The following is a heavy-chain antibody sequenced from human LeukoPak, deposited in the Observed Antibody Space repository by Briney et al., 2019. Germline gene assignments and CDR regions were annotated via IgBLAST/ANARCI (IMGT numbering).Heavy chain of an antibody. J-gene: IGHJ3*02. CDR1: GGSISSYY. Sequence: TPSETLSLTCTVPGGSISSYYWSWIRQPPGKGLEWIGYIYYSGSTNYNPSLKSRVTISVDTSKNQFSLKVNSVTAADTAVYYCARDRTCGSYYMWAFDIWGHGTTVTVSS. CDR3: ARDRTCGSYYMWAFDI. V-gene: IGHV4-59*12. CDR2: IYYSGST. D-gene: IGHD1-26*01.